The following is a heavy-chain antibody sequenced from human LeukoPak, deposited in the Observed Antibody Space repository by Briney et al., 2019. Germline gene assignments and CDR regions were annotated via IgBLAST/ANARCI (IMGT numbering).Heavy chain of an antibody. D-gene: IGHD6-19*01. Sequence: GRSLRLSCAASGFTFDDYAMHWVRQAPGKGLEWVSGISWNSGSIGYADSVKGRFTISRDNPKNSLYLQMNSLRAEDTALYYCAKGGGVAVAGNWFDPWGQGTLVTVSS. CDR2: ISWNSGSI. CDR1: GFTFDDYA. J-gene: IGHJ5*02. CDR3: AKGGGVAVAGNWFDP. V-gene: IGHV3-9*01.